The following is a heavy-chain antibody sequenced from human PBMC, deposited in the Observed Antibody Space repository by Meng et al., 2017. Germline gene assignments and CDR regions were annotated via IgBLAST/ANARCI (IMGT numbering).Heavy chain of an antibody. D-gene: IGHD2-2*01. J-gene: IGHJ3*02. CDR1: GYTFTGYY. CDR3: AREGYCSSTSCYAFDI. V-gene: IGHV1-2*06. CDR2: INPNSGGT. Sequence: ASVKVSCKASGYTFTGYYMHWVRQAPGQGLEWMGRINPNSGGTNYAQKFQGRVTMTRDTSISTAYMELSRLRSEDTAVYYCAREGYCSSTSCYAFDIWGQGTMVTVSS.